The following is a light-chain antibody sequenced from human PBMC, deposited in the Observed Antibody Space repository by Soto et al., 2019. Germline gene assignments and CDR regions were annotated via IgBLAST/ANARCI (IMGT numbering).Light chain of an antibody. Sequence: EILLTQSSGTLSLSPGERATLSCRASQSVSSSYLAWYQQKPGQAPRLLIYGASSRATGIPDRFSGSGSGTDFTLTISRLEPEDFAVYYCQQYGSSLLTFGGGTKVDI. V-gene: IGKV3-20*01. CDR1: QSVSSSY. CDR2: GAS. J-gene: IGKJ4*01. CDR3: QQYGSSLLT.